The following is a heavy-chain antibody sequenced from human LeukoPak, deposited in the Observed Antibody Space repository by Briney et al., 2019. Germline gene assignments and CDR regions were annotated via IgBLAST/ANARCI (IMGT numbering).Heavy chain of an antibody. J-gene: IGHJ4*02. CDR1: GFTFSSYE. CDR3: ARDRSQRGYSYGLFDY. CDR2: ISSSSSYI. D-gene: IGHD5-18*01. Sequence: GGSLRLSCAASGFTFSSYEMNWVRQAPGKGLEWVSSISSSSSYIYYADSVKGRFTISRDNAKNSLYLQMNSLRAEDTAVYYCARDRSQRGYSYGLFDYWGQGTLVTVSS. V-gene: IGHV3-21*01.